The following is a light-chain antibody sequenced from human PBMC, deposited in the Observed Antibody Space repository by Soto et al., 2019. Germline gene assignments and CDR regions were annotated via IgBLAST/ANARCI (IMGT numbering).Light chain of an antibody. CDR2: DAS. CDR3: QQLNSYPIT. CDR1: QGISSD. V-gene: IGKV1-9*01. Sequence: DIQLTQSPSFLSASVGDRVTITCRASQGISSDLAWYQQKPGKAPKVLIYDASTLQGGVSSRFSGSGSGKEFTLTISSLQPEEFATYFCQQLNSYPITFGGGTKVEIK. J-gene: IGKJ4*02.